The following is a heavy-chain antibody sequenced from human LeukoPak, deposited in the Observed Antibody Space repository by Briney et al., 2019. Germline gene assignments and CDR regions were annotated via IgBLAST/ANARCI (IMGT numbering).Heavy chain of an antibody. CDR3: ATSHQGVPAAMLAY. V-gene: IGHV3-23*01. J-gene: IGHJ4*02. CDR2: ISGSGGST. CDR1: GFTFSSYA. D-gene: IGHD2-2*01. Sequence: PGGSLRLSCAASGFTFSSYAMSWVRQAPGKGLEWVSAISGSGGSTYYADSVKGRFTISRDNSKNTLYLQMNSLRAEDTAVYYCATSHQGVPAAMLAYWGQGTLVTVSS.